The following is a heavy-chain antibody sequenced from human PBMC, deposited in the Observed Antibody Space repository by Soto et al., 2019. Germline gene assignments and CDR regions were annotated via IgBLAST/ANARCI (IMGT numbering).Heavy chain of an antibody. CDR3: ARDGDAARLGGGLSFDY. CDR1: GGSISSSNW. V-gene: IGHV4-4*02. Sequence: QVQLQESGPGLVKPSGTLSLTCAVSGGSISSSNWWSWVRQPPGKGLEWIGEIYHSGSTNYNPSLKSRVTLSVDKSKNKFSLKLSSVTAADTAVYYCARDGDAARLGGGLSFDYWGQGTLVTVSS. CDR2: IYHSGST. J-gene: IGHJ4*02. D-gene: IGHD6-6*01.